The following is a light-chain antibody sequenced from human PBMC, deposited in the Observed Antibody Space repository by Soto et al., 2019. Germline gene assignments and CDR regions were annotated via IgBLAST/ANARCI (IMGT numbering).Light chain of an antibody. V-gene: IGKV3-20*01. CDR1: QSVSSSY. Sequence: EIVLTQSPGTLSLSPGERATLSCRASQSVSSSYLAWYQQKPGQAPRLLIYGASSRATGIPDRFSGSGSASDSTLTISSLEPEDFAVYYCQQYGSSQYTFGQGTKLEIK. J-gene: IGKJ2*01. CDR3: QQYGSSQYT. CDR2: GAS.